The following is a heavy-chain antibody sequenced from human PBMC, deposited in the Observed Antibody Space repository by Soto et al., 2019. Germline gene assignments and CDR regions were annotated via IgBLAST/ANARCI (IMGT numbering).Heavy chain of an antibody. CDR1: GFTFSSYS. V-gene: IGHV3-21*01. Sequence: PGGSLRLSCAASGFTFSSYSMNWVRQAPGKGLEWVSSISSSSSYIYYADSVKGRFTISRDNAKNSLYLQMNSLRAEDTAVYYCARGGPPPHCSGGSCPEGYWGQGTLVTVSS. CDR3: ARGGPPPHCSGGSCPEGY. D-gene: IGHD2-15*01. J-gene: IGHJ4*02. CDR2: ISSSSSYI.